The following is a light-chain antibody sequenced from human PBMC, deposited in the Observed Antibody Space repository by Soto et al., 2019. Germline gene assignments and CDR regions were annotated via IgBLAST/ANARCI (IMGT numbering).Light chain of an antibody. CDR2: EGS. CDR3: CSYAGSSPHVV. V-gene: IGLV2-23*01. J-gene: IGLJ2*01. Sequence: QSVLTQPASVSGSPGQSITISCTGTSSDLGSYNLVSWYQQHPGKAPKLMIYEGSNRPSGVSNRFSGSKSGNTASLTISGLQAEDEADYYCCSYAGSSPHVVFGGGTKLTVL. CDR1: SSDLGSYNL.